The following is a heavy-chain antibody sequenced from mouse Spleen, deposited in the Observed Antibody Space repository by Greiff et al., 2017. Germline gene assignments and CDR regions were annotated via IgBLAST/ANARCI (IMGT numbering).Heavy chain of an antibody. CDR2: IDPENGNT. J-gene: IGHJ4*01. CDR1: GFNIKDYY. CDR3: ARGLLRLYYYAMDY. V-gene: IGHV14-1*02. D-gene: IGHD1-2*01. Sequence: EVQLQQSGAELVRPGALVKLSCKASGFNIKDYYMHWVKQRPEQGLEWIGWIDPENGNTIYDPKFQGKASITADTSSNTAYLQLSSLTSEDTAVYYCARGLLRLYYYAMDYWGQGTSVTVSS.